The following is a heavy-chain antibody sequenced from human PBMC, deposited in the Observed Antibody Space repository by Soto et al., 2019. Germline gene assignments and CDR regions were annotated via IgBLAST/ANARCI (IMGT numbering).Heavy chain of an antibody. CDR3: ARQRAVTAYYYYYYGMDV. Sequence: PSETLSVTCTVSGGSIISSSYYWVWIRQPPGKGLEWIGSIYYSGSTYYNPSLKSRVTISVDTSKNQFSLKLSSVTAADTAVYYCARQRAVTAYYYYYYGMDVWGQGTTVTVSS. V-gene: IGHV4-39*01. CDR2: IYYSGST. D-gene: IGHD4-17*01. CDR1: GGSIISSSYY. J-gene: IGHJ6*02.